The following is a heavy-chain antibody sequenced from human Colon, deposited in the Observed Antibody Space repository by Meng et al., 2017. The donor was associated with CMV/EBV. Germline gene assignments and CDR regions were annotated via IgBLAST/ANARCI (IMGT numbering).Heavy chain of an antibody. Sequence: SETLSLTCTVSGGSISSYYWSWIRPPPGKGLEWVGYIYYSGSTNYNPSLKSRVTISVDTSKNQFSLKLSSVTAADTAVYYCARVPYYDYVWGGYRYDDAFDIWGQGTMVTVSS. J-gene: IGHJ3*02. CDR1: GGSISSYY. V-gene: IGHV4-59*01. D-gene: IGHD3-16*02. CDR3: ARVPYYDYVWGGYRYDDAFDI. CDR2: IYYSGST.